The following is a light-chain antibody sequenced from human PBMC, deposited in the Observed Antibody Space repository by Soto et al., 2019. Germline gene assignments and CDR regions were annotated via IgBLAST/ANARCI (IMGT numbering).Light chain of an antibody. CDR3: QSYDTTTVV. CDR1: SGGIASNY. CDR2: KNN. V-gene: IGLV6-57*04. Sequence: NFMLTQPHSVSESPGKTVTISCTRSSGGIASNYVQWYQQRPGSAPTTVIYKNNQRPSGVPARFSGSTDGSSNSASLTISGLQIEDEAHYYCQSYDTTTVVFGGGTKLTVL. J-gene: IGLJ2*01.